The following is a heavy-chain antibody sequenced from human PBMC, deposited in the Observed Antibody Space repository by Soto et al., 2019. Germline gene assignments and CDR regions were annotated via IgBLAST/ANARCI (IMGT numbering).Heavy chain of an antibody. V-gene: IGHV5-51*01. J-gene: IGHJ4*02. Sequence: PGKGLEWMGIIYPGDSDTRYSPSFQGQVTISADKSISTAYLQWSSLKASDTAMYYCSRSPSIAVAGTNFDYRGQGTLVTVSS. CDR2: IYPGDSDT. CDR3: SRSPSIAVAGTNFDY. D-gene: IGHD6-19*01.